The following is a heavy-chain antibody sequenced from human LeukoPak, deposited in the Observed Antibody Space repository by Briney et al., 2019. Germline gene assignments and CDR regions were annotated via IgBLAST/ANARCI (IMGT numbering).Heavy chain of an antibody. V-gene: IGHV5-51*01. CDR1: RYSFTNYW. J-gene: IGHJ4*02. CDR3: ATRSSISSPFDY. Sequence: GESLKISCKGSRYSFTNYWIAWVRQMPGKGLEWMGIIYPGDSDTRYSPSFQGQVTISADKSISTAYLQWSSLKASDTAMYYCATRSSISSPFDYWGQGTLVTVSS. CDR2: IYPGDSDT. D-gene: IGHD2-2*01.